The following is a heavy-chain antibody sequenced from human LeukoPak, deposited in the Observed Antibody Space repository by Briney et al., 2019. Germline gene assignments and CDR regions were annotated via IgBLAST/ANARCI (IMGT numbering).Heavy chain of an antibody. V-gene: IGHV3-15*01. CDR1: GFTFSNAW. CDR3: AKDPEYYYDCSGYYAEAFDI. CDR2: IKSKTDGGTT. J-gene: IGHJ3*02. D-gene: IGHD3-22*01. Sequence: GGSLRLSCAASGFTFSNAWMSWVRQAPGKGLEWVGRIKSKTDGGTTDYAAPVKGRFTISRDDSKNTLYLQMNSLKTEDTAVYYCAKDPEYYYDCSGYYAEAFDIWGQGTMVTVSS.